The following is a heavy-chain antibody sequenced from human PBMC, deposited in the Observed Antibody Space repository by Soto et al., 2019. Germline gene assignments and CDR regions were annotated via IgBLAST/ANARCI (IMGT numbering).Heavy chain of an antibody. D-gene: IGHD6-13*01. CDR3: ARGRGIGFSSTWNIYWYYNMDV. J-gene: IGHJ6*02. CDR2: IIPMFATT. V-gene: IGHV1-69*01. Sequence: QVQLVQSGAEVRKSGSSVKVSCKAAGGTFSDYALSWVRQAPGQGLEWMGGIIPMFATTNYAQKFQGRVTITADDSATPAHVELSSLKSEDTAVYYCARGRGIGFSSTWNIYWYYNMDVWGQGTTVTVSS. CDR1: GGTFSDYA.